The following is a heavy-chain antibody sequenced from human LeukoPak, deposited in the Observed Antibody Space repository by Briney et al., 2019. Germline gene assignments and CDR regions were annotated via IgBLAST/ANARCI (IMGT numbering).Heavy chain of an antibody. CDR1: GFNFRAYW. Sequence: GGSLRLSCTTSGFNFRAYWMSWVRQAPGKGLEWVSVIYSGGSTYYADSVKGRFTISRDNAKNSLYLQMNSLRAEDTAVYYCATQIVVVPAGRDYWGQGTLVTVSS. CDR3: ATQIVVVPAGRDY. D-gene: IGHD2-2*01. J-gene: IGHJ4*02. V-gene: IGHV3-66*01. CDR2: IYSGGST.